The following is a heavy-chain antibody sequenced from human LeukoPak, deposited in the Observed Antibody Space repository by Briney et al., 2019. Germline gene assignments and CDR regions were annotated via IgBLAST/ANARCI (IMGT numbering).Heavy chain of an antibody. CDR1: GYTFTSYG. J-gene: IGHJ3*02. CDR2: ISAYNGNT. CDR3: ARDPTEISRSYYYDSSSLGAFDI. D-gene: IGHD3-22*01. V-gene: IGHV1-18*01. Sequence: ASVKVSCKASGYTFTSYGISWVRQAPGQGLEWMGWISAYNGNTNYAQKLQGRVTMTTDTSTSTAYMELRSLRSDDTAVYYCARDPTEISRSYYYDSSSLGAFDIWGQGTMVTVSS.